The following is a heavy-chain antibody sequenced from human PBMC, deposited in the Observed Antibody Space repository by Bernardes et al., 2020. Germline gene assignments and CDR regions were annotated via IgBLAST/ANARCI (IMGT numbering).Heavy chain of an antibody. CDR3: AREVTFGGVIATNWFDP. CDR2: IITYNGNT. CDR1: GYTFTSSG. D-gene: IGHD3-16*02. Sequence: ASGKVSCKASGYTFTSSGISWVRQAPGQGLEWMGWIITYNGNTNYAQKFQGRVTMTTDTSTSTAYMDLRSLRSDDTAIYFCAREVTFGGVIATNWFDPWGQGTLVTVSS. V-gene: IGHV1-18*01. J-gene: IGHJ5*02.